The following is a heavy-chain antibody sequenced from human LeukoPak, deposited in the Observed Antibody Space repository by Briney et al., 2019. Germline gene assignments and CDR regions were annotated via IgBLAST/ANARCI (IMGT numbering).Heavy chain of an antibody. Sequence: PGGSLRLSCAASGFTFSSYGMHWVRQAPGKGLEWVAVIWYCGSNKYYVDPVEGRLTISRDNAKNSLYLQMNSLRAEDTAAYYCARVGEYSSSWYFDYWGQGTLVTVSS. CDR2: IWYCGSNK. V-gene: IGHV3-33*08. CDR3: ARVGEYSSSWYFDY. J-gene: IGHJ4*02. D-gene: IGHD6-13*01. CDR1: GFTFSSYG.